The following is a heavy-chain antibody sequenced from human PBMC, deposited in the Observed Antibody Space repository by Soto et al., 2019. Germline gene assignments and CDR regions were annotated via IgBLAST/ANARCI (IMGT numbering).Heavy chain of an antibody. D-gene: IGHD3-22*01. Sequence: QVQLVEAGGGVVQPERSLRLSCAASGFTFSNYAMHWVRQAPGKGPEWVAAISYDGRNKYYADSVKCRVTISRDNSKNTLDLQMNSLRAEDTAVYYCAKGNYDSSGLSLNWFDPWGQGTLVTVSS. CDR1: GFTFSNYA. CDR3: AKGNYDSSGLSLNWFDP. V-gene: IGHV3-30*18. CDR2: ISYDGRNK. J-gene: IGHJ5*02.